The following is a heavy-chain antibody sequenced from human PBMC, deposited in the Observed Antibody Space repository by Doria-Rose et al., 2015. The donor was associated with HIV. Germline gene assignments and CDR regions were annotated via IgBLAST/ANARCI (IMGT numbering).Heavy chain of an antibody. J-gene: IGHJ6*02. CDR3: ARGPYSNYRGYYGLDV. D-gene: IGHD4-4*01. CDR2: ISFSGST. Sequence: GKGLEWIGYISFSGSTNYNPSLKSRLTISVDTSKNQFSLKLSSVTAADTAVYYCARGPYSNYRGYYGLDVWGQGTTVTVSS. V-gene: IGHV4-59*01.